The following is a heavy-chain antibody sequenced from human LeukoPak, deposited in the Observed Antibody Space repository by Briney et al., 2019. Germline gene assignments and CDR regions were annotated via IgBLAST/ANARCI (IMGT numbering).Heavy chain of an antibody. CDR3: ARGVTTYCSGGSCYFWDY. Sequence: SETLSLTCTVSGGSISSYSWSWIRQPPGKGLEWIGYIYHSGSTYYNPSLKSRVTISVDRSKNQFSLKLSSVTAADTAVYYCARGVTTYCSGGSCYFWDYWGQGTLVTVSS. CDR2: IYHSGST. J-gene: IGHJ4*02. CDR1: GGSISSYS. V-gene: IGHV4-30-2*01. D-gene: IGHD2-15*01.